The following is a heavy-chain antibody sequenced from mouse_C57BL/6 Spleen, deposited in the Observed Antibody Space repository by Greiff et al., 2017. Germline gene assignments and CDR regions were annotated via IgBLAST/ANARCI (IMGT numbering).Heavy chain of an antibody. Sequence: EVMLVESGGGLVKPGGSLKLSCAASGFTFSDYGMHWVRQAPEKGLEWVAYISSGSSTIYYADTVKGRFTLSRDNAKNTLFLQMTSRRSEDTAMYYCARGYYGSFDYWGQGTTLTVS. D-gene: IGHD1-1*01. J-gene: IGHJ2*01. CDR3: ARGYYGSFDY. V-gene: IGHV5-17*01. CDR2: ISSGSSTI. CDR1: GFTFSDYG.